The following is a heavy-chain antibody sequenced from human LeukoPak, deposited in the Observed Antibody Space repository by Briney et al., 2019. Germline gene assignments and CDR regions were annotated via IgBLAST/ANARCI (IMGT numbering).Heavy chain of an antibody. V-gene: IGHV4-59*06. D-gene: IGHD3-16*01. CDR2: IYYSGST. Sequence: PSETLSLTCTVSGGSISSHYWSWIRQPPGKGLEWIGYIYYSGSTFYNPSLKSRVAISLDKSKNQFSLNLRSVTAADTAVYYCARGGSFLGNYVYWGQGTLVTVSS. CDR3: ARGGSFLGNYVY. J-gene: IGHJ4*02. CDR1: GGSISSHY.